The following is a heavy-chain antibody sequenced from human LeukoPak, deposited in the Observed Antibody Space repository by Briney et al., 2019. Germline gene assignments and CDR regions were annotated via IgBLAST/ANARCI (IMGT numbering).Heavy chain of an antibody. V-gene: IGHV3-21*01. J-gene: IGHJ4*02. CDR1: GFTFSDYS. CDR3: ARVMVRGLPRGTFNY. D-gene: IGHD3-10*01. Sequence: GGSLRLSCAASGFTFSDYSMNWVRQAPGKGLEWVSSISSRSSYIDYADSVKGRLTISRDNAKNSLYLQMNSLRAEDTAVYYCARVMVRGLPRGTFNYWGQGTLVTVSS. CDR2: ISSRSSYI.